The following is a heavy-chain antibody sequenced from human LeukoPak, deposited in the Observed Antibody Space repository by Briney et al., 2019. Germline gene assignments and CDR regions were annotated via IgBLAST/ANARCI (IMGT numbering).Heavy chain of an antibody. V-gene: IGHV3-21*01. CDR2: ISSSSSYI. J-gene: IGHJ4*02. CDR1: GFTFSSYS. D-gene: IGHD6-19*01. CDR3: ARVSGWYSFDY. Sequence: GGSLRLSCAASGFTFSSYSMNWVRQAPGKGLEWVSSISSSSSYIYYADSVKGRFTISRDNAKNSLNLQMNSLRAEDTAVYYCARVSGWYSFDYWGQGTLVTVSS.